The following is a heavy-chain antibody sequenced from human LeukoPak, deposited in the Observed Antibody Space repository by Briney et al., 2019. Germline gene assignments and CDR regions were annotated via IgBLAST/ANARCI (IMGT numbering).Heavy chain of an antibody. CDR3: APSAFDY. CDR1: GFTFSSYA. Sequence: GESLKISCAASGFTFSSYAMSWVRQAPGKGLEWVSIISDSGGSTYYADSVKGRFTISRDNSKNTLYLQMNSLRVEDTAVYYCAPSAFDYWGQGTLVTVSS. J-gene: IGHJ4*02. CDR2: ISDSGGST. V-gene: IGHV3-23*01.